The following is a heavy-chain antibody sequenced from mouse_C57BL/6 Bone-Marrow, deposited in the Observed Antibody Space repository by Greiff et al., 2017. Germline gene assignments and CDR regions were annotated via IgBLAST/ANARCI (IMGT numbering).Heavy chain of an antibody. CDR1: GYAFSSYW. J-gene: IGHJ1*03. Sequence: QVQLQQSGAELVKPGASVKISCKASGYAFSSYWMNWVKQRPGKGLEWIGQIYPGDGDTNYNGKFKGKATLTADNSSSTAYMQLSSLTSEDSAVYFCARFPCYYGSSYWYFDVWGTGTTVTVSS. V-gene: IGHV1-80*01. D-gene: IGHD1-1*01. CDR3: ARFPCYYGSSYWYFDV. CDR2: IYPGDGDT.